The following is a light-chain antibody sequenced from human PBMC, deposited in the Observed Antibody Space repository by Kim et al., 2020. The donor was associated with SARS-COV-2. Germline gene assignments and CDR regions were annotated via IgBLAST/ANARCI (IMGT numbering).Light chain of an antibody. Sequence: QAVVTQEPSLTVSPGGTVTLTCGSSTGNVTSGHYPYWFQQRPGQAPRTLIYDTTKKHSRTPARFSGSLLGGKAALTLPGAQPEDEADYYCLLSYSGPWVFGTGTKLTVL. V-gene: IGLV7-46*01. CDR3: LLSYSGPWV. CDR1: TGNVTSGHY. J-gene: IGLJ3*02. CDR2: DTT.